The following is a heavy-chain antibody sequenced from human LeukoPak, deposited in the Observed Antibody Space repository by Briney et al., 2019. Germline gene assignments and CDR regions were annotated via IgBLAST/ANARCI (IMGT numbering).Heavy chain of an antibody. CDR2: IYYTGST. Sequence: PSETLSLTCTVSGGSINSYFWNWVRQSPGKRPEWIGYIYYTGSTNYNPSLKSRITMSVDTSKNQFSLKLSSVTAADTAIYYCARDAVTRGSGSHFDFWGQGSLVTVSS. D-gene: IGHD3-10*01. CDR1: GGSINSYF. CDR3: ARDAVTRGSGSHFDF. V-gene: IGHV4-59*01. J-gene: IGHJ4*02.